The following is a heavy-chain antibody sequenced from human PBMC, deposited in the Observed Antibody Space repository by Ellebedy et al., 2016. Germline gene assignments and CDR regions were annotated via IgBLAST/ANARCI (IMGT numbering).Heavy chain of an antibody. V-gene: IGHV3-7*01. CDR2: IKQDGSEK. Sequence: GGSLRLXCAASGFTFSSYWMSWVRQAPGKGLEWVANIKQDGSEKYYVDSVKGRFTISRDNAKNSLYLQMNSLRAEDTAVYYCARRPVAMIGIGGYYYYYGMDVWGQGTTVTVSS. CDR1: GFTFSSYW. J-gene: IGHJ6*02. D-gene: IGHD5-12*01. CDR3: ARRPVAMIGIGGYYYYYGMDV.